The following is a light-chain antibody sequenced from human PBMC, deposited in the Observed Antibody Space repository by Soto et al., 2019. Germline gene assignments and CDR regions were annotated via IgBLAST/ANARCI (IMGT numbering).Light chain of an antibody. V-gene: IGKV3-15*01. Sequence: ERVMTQSPATLSVSPGERVTLSCRASQSVSSNLAWYQQKPGQAPRLLIYGASTRATGIPARFSGSGSGTEFTLTISSLQSEDFVVYYCQQYSNWPPWTFGQGTKVEIK. CDR1: QSVSSN. CDR2: GAS. CDR3: QQYSNWPPWT. J-gene: IGKJ1*01.